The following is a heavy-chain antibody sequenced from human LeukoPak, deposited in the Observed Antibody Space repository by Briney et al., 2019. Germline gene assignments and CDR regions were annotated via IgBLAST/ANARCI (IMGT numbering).Heavy chain of an antibody. Sequence: ASVKVSCKVSGYTFTGYYMHWVRQAPGQGLEWMGRINPNSGGTNYAQKFQGRVTMTRDTSISTAYMELSRLRSDDTAVYYCARGGIVVWDNWFDPWGQGTLVTVSS. D-gene: IGHD2-2*01. V-gene: IGHV1-2*06. CDR2: INPNSGGT. CDR1: GYTFTGYY. CDR3: ARGGIVVWDNWFDP. J-gene: IGHJ5*02.